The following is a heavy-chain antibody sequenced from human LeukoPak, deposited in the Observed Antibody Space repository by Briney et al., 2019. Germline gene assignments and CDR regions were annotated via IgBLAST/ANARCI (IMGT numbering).Heavy chain of an antibody. J-gene: IGHJ4*02. V-gene: IGHV3-7*01. Sequence: GGSLRLSCAASGLTFSRFWMSWVRQAPGKGLEWVANINENGNEKYYVDSVKGRFIVSRDNARNSLYLQMNNLRAEDTAVYYWARAGDGTAARDYWGQGTLVTVSS. D-gene: IGHD2-15*01. CDR3: ARAGDGTAARDY. CDR1: GLTFSRFW. CDR2: INENGNEK.